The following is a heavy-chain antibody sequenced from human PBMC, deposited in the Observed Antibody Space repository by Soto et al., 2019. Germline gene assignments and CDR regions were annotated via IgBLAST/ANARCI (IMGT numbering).Heavy chain of an antibody. CDR1: GFTFSDYY. Sequence: GGSLRLSCAASGFTFSDYYMSWIRQAPGKGLEWVSYISSSGSIIYYADSVKGRFTISRNNAKNSLYLQLNSLRAEDTAVYYCARDLGYYASDGYFDYWGQGTVVTVST. V-gene: IGHV3-11*01. D-gene: IGHD3-22*01. CDR3: ARDLGYYASDGYFDY. J-gene: IGHJ4*02. CDR2: ISSSGSII.